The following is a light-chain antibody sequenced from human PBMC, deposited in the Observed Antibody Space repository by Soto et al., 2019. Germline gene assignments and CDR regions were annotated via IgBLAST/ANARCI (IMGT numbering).Light chain of an antibody. Sequence: DIQMTQSPSSLSASVGDSVTITCRASQTIGTYLNWYQHRPGKAPRLLIYSSSTLQTGVPSGFSGGGSGTDFTLTISSLQPEDFATYYCQQSYSTPFTFGPGTTLNIK. CDR3: QQSYSTPFT. CDR2: SSS. V-gene: IGKV1-39*01. J-gene: IGKJ3*01. CDR1: QTIGTY.